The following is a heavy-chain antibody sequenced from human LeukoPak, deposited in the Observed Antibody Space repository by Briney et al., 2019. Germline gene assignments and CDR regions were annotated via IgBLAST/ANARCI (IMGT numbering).Heavy chain of an antibody. Sequence: GESLKISCKGSGYSFTSYWIGWVRQMPGKGLEWMGIIYPGDSDTRYSPSFQGQVTISADKSISTAYLQWSSLKASDTAMYYCARHSLPLAAAGKQYYYYGMDVWGQGTTVIVSS. V-gene: IGHV5-51*01. CDR1: GYSFTSYW. CDR2: IYPGDSDT. J-gene: IGHJ6*02. D-gene: IGHD6-13*01. CDR3: ARHSLPLAAAGKQYYYYGMDV.